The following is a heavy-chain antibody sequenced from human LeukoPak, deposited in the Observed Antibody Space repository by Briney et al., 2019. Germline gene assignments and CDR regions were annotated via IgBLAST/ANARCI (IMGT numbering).Heavy chain of an antibody. CDR1: GGSFSGYY. D-gene: IGHD6-6*01. V-gene: IGHV4-34*01. Sequence: PSETLSLTCAVYGGSFSGYYWSWIRQPPGKGLEWIGEINHSGCTNYNPSLKSRVTISVDTSKNQFSLKLSSVTAADTAVYYCARDVSSSSRDYWGQGTLVTVSS. CDR2: INHSGCT. J-gene: IGHJ4*02. CDR3: ARDVSSSSRDY.